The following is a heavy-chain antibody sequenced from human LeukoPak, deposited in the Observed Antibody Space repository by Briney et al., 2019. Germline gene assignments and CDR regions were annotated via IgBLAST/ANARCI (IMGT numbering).Heavy chain of an antibody. V-gene: IGHV5-51*01. CDR2: IYPGDSDT. Sequence: GESLKISCKGSGYSFTSYWIAWVRQMPGRGLEWMGFIYPGDSDTRDSTSFQDQVTISADKSISTAYLQWSSLKASDNAIYYCARRGRVSEYFVSWGEGGLVAVSS. CDR3: ARRGRVSEYFVS. J-gene: IGHJ4*02. CDR1: GYSFTSYW. D-gene: IGHD2-21*01.